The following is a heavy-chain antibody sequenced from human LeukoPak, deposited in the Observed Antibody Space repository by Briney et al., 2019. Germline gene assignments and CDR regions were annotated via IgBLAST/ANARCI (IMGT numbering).Heavy chain of an antibody. Sequence: AAVKVSCKASGYTFTGYYMHWVRQAPGQGLEWMGWINPNSGGTNYAQKFQGRVTMTRDTSISTAYMELSRLRSDDTAVYYCARDLGDTAMGYYMDVWAKGPRSPSP. V-gene: IGHV1-2*02. CDR1: GYTFTGYY. D-gene: IGHD5-18*01. J-gene: IGHJ6*03. CDR3: ARDLGDTAMGYYMDV. CDR2: INPNSGGT.